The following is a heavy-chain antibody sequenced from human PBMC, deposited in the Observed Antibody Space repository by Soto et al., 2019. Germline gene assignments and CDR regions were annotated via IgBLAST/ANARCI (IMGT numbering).Heavy chain of an antibody. CDR2: ITWNSEGK. CDR3: AKDISTSQRGGLEH. D-gene: IGHD3-3*02. J-gene: IGHJ1*01. Sequence: EVQLVQSGGGWVQPGRSLTLSCSASGFTFDDFAMHWVRQAPGRGLEWVSDITWNSEGKGYADSVRGRFTISRDNAKNSLYLQMNNLRPDDTAFYYCAKDISTSQRGGLEHWGQGTLVTVSS. CDR1: GFTFDDFA. V-gene: IGHV3-9*01.